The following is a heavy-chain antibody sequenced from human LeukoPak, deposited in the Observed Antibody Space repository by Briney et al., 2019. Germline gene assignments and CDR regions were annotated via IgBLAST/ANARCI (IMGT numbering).Heavy chain of an antibody. CDR2: TRNKANSYTT. Sequence: GGSLRLSCAASGFTFSDHYMDWVHQAPGKGLEWVGRTRNKANSYTTEYAASVKGRFTISRDDSKNSLYLQMNSLKTEDTAVYYCAREVLGYDSSGYYYIGYYFDYWGQGTLVTVSS. CDR3: AREVLGYDSSGYYYIGYYFDY. J-gene: IGHJ4*02. V-gene: IGHV3-72*01. D-gene: IGHD3-22*01. CDR1: GFTFSDHY.